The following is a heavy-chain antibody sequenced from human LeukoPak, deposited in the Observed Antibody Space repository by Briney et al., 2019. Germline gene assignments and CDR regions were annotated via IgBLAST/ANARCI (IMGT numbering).Heavy chain of an antibody. CDR2: ISSSGTSI. J-gene: IGHJ3*01. V-gene: IGHV3-48*03. CDR1: GVNFSDDE. CDR3: ATAGFAL. Sequence: AGGSLRLSCEGSGVNFSDDEMNWVRQSPGKGLEWVSCISSSGTSIYYRDSVKGRFIISRDSVSNSLYLQMNTLRVEDTAVYYCATAGFALWGQGTMVVVSA.